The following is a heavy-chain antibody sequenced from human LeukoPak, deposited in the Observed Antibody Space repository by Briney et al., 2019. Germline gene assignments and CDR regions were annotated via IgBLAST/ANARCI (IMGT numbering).Heavy chain of an antibody. D-gene: IGHD6-19*01. CDR3: ARGRDSSGWSVFDY. CDR2: IYYSGTT. Sequence: PSETLSLTCTDPGGSASRGNYYWTWIRHPPGKGLEWLVYIYYSGTTYYNPSLKSRVTMSVDTSKHQFSLKVSSVTAADTAVFYCARGRDSSGWSVFDYWGQGILVTVSS. J-gene: IGHJ4*02. V-gene: IGHV4-61*01. CDR1: GGSASRGNYY.